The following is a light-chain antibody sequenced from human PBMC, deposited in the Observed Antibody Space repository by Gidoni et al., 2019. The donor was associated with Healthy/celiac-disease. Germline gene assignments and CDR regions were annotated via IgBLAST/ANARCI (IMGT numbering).Light chain of an antibody. CDR1: RGHSSYA. V-gene: IGLV4-69*01. CDR3: QTWGTDNPVV. CDR2: LNSDGSH. Sequence: QLVLTQSPQASAPLGPSVKLTCTLSRGHSSYAIACHQQQPEKGPRYLMKLNSDGSHSKGDGTPDRFSGSSSGAERYLSISSLQSEDEADYYCQTWGTDNPVVFGGGTKLTVL. J-gene: IGLJ3*02.